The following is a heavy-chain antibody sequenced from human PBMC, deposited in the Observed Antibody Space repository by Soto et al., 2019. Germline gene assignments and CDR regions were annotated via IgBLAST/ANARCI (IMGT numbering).Heavy chain of an antibody. D-gene: IGHD6-19*01. CDR2: ISYDGTKT. V-gene: IGHV3-30*03. CDR1: GFTFSIYA. CDR3: ARDSLYSSGLSPWFDP. Sequence: GGSLRLSCAASGFTFSIYAMHWVRQAPGTGLEWVAVISYDGTKTYYADSVKGRFTISRDNSKNTLYLQMNSLRAEDTAVYYCARDSLYSSGLSPWFDPWGQGTLVTVSS. J-gene: IGHJ5*02.